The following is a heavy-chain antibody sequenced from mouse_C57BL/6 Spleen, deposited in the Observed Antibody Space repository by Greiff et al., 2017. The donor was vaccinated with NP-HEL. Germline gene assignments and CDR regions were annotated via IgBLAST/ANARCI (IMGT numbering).Heavy chain of an antibody. CDR1: GYSFTGYY. J-gene: IGHJ2*01. Sequence: VQLQQSGPELVKPGASVKISCKASGYSFTGYYMNWVKQSPEKSLEWIGEINPSTGGTTYNQKFKAKATLTVDKSSSTAYMQLNSLTSEDSAVYYCARTRDYSDYWGQGTTLTVSS. CDR2: INPSTGGT. V-gene: IGHV1-42*01. CDR3: ARTRDYSDY.